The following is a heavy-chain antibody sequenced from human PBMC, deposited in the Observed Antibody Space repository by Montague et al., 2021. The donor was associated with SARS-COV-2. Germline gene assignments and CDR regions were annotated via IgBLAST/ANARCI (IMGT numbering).Heavy chain of an antibody. D-gene: IGHD3-3*01. V-gene: IGHV3-53*01. CDR3: ARESDYDFWSGYSPYWYFDL. Sequence: SLRLSCAASGFTVSSNYMSWVRQAPGKGLEWVSVIYSGGSTYYADSVKGRFTISRDNSKNTLYLQMNSLSAEDTAVYYCARESDYDFWSGYSPYWYFDLWGRGTLVTVS. CDR1: GFTVSSNY. CDR2: IYSGGST. J-gene: IGHJ2*01.